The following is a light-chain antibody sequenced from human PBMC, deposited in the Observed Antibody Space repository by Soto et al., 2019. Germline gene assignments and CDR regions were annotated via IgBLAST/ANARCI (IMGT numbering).Light chain of an antibody. V-gene: IGKV3-11*01. J-gene: IGKJ5*01. CDR1: QSVSTF. Sequence: EIVLTQSPATLSLSPGERAILSCRASQSVSTFLAWFQQKPGQPPRLLIYNASNRTTGIPARFSGSGSGTDFTLTISSLEPEDFAVYYCQQYNNWPQITFGQGTRLEIK. CDR3: QQYNNWPQIT. CDR2: NAS.